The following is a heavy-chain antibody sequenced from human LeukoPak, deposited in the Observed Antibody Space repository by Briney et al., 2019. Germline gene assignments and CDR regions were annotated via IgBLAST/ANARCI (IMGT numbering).Heavy chain of an antibody. D-gene: IGHD3-16*01. CDR2: INPSGGST. CDR1: GYTFISYY. V-gene: IGHV1-46*01. J-gene: IGHJ4*02. Sequence: ASVKVSCKASGYTFISYYLHWVRQAPGQGLEWMGIINPSGGSTSYAQKFQGRVTMTRDTSTSTVYMELSSLRSEDTAVYYCAKVFQIGDRHYFDYWGQGTLVTVSS. CDR3: AKVFQIGDRHYFDY.